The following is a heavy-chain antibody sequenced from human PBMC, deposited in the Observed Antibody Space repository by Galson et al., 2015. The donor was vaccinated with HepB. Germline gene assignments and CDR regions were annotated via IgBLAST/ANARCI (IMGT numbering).Heavy chain of an antibody. D-gene: IGHD5-24*01. Sequence: SLRLSCAASGFTFSSYGMHWVRQAPGKGLEWVAFIRYDGSNKYYADSVKGRFTISRDNSKNTLYLQMNSLRAEDTAVYYCAKDEGRDGYNPPDYWGQGTLVTVSS. J-gene: IGHJ4*02. CDR1: GFTFSSYG. CDR2: IRYDGSNK. V-gene: IGHV3-30*02. CDR3: AKDEGRDGYNPPDY.